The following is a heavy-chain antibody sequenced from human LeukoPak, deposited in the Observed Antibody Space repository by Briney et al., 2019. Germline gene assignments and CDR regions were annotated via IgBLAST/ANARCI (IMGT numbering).Heavy chain of an antibody. CDR3: ARLNDWADY. CDR1: GYKFTDYW. CDR2: IYPGGSDT. D-gene: IGHD3-9*01. Sequence: GESLKISCTGSGYKFTDYWIGWVRQMPGKGLEWVGIIYPGGSDTRYSPSFQGQVTISADKSISTAYLQWSSLKASDSGMYYCARLNDWADYWGQGTLVTVSS. J-gene: IGHJ4*02. V-gene: IGHV5-51*01.